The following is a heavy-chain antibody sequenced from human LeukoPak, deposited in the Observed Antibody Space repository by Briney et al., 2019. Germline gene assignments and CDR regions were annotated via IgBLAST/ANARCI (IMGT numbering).Heavy chain of an antibody. CDR2: ISGSGGST. J-gene: IGHJ4*02. Sequence: PGGSLRLSCAASGFTFSSYAMSWVRQAPGKGLEWASAISGSGGSTYYADSVKGRFTISRDNSKNTLYLQMNSLRAEDTAVYYCAKTLTIVVVPAAMDWGQGTLVTVSS. CDR1: GFTFSSYA. V-gene: IGHV3-23*01. CDR3: AKTLTIVVVPAAMD. D-gene: IGHD2-2*01.